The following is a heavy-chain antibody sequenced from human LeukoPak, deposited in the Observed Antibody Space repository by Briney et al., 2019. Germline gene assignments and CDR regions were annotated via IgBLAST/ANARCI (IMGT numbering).Heavy chain of an antibody. J-gene: IGHJ4*02. D-gene: IGHD3-9*01. Sequence: GGSLRLSCVASGFTFSSYAMSWVRQAPGKGLEWVSAISGSGGSTYYADSVKGRFTISRDNSKNTLYLQMNSLRAEDTAVYYCAKDPYYDILTGYYRENYFDYWGQGTLVTVSS. CDR3: AKDPYYDILTGYYRENYFDY. CDR2: ISGSGGST. CDR1: GFTFSSYA. V-gene: IGHV3-23*01.